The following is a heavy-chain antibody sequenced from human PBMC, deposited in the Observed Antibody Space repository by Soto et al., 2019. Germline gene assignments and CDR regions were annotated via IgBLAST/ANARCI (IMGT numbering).Heavy chain of an antibody. CDR1: GFTFSSQT. CDR2: ISSSGLT. D-gene: IGHD5-12*01. CDR3: AKGARDVDS. Sequence: EVQLLESGGGLVQPGGSLRLSCAASGFTFSSQTMSWVRQAPGKGLEWVSVISSSGLTSYTDSVEGRFTISKDSSKNTLYLRLNSLRVEDTAVYYCAKGARDVDSWGQGTLVTVSS. V-gene: IGHV3-23*01. J-gene: IGHJ4*02.